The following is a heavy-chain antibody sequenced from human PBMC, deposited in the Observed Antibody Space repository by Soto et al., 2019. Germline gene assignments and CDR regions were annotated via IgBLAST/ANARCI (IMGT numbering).Heavy chain of an antibody. D-gene: IGHD5-12*01. Sequence: ASVKVSCKVSGYTLTELSMHWVRQAPGKGLEWMGGFDPEDGETIYAQKFQGRVTMTEDTSTDTAYMELSSLRSEDTAVYYCATPGYSGYEGWFDPWGQGTLVTFSS. CDR3: ATPGYSGYEGWFDP. CDR1: GYTLTELS. V-gene: IGHV1-24*01. CDR2: FDPEDGET. J-gene: IGHJ5*02.